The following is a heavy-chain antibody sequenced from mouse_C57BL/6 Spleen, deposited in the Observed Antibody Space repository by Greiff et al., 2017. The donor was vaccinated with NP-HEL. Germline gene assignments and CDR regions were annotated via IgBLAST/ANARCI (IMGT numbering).Heavy chain of an antibody. CDR3: ARPYYYGSSYWYFDV. J-gene: IGHJ1*03. D-gene: IGHD1-1*01. CDR1: GYTFTSYD. CDR2: IYPRDGSN. V-gene: IGHV1-85*01. Sequence: VKLVESGPELVKPGASVKLSCKASGYTFTSYDINWVKQRPGQGLEWIGWIYPRDGSNKYNEKFKGKATLTVDTSSSTAYMELHSLTSEDSAVYFCARPYYYGSSYWYFDVWGTGTTVTVSS.